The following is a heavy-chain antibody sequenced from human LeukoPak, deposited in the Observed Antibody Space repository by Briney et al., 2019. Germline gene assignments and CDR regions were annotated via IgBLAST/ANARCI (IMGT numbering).Heavy chain of an antibody. CDR1: GFTFSNYE. V-gene: IGHV3-48*03. Sequence: GGSLRLSCAASGFTFSNYEMNWVRQAPGKGLEGVSYISSSGSTIYYADSVKGRFTISRDNAKNSLYLQMNSLRAEDTPVYYCARTDLGYSYGNPDYWGQGTLVTVSS. CDR3: ARTDLGYSYGNPDY. CDR2: ISSSGSTI. J-gene: IGHJ4*02. D-gene: IGHD5-18*01.